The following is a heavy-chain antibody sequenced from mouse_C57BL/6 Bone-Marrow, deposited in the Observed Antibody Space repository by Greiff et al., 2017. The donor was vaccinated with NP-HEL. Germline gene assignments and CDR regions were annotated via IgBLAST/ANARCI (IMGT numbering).Heavy chain of an antibody. CDR2: IDPSDSYT. Sequence: VKLQQPGAELVRPGTSVKLSCKASGYTFTSYWMHWVKQRPGQGLEWIGVIDPSDSYTNYNQKFKGKATLTVDTSSSTAYMQLSSLTSEDSAVYYCATLGNYWGQGTTLTVSS. CDR3: ATLGNY. D-gene: IGHD4-1*01. CDR1: GYTFTSYW. V-gene: IGHV1-59*01. J-gene: IGHJ2*01.